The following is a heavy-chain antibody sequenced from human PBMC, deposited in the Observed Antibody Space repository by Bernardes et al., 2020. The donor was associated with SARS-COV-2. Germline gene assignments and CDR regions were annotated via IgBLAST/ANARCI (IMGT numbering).Heavy chain of an antibody. CDR3: ARTVRAGPHYFDL. Sequence: SETLSLTCAVYGGSFSGYYWSWIRQPPGKGLEWIGEINHSGSTNYNPSLKSRVTISVDTSKNQFSLKLSSVTAADTAVYYCARTVRAGPHYFDLWGQGTLVTVSS. CDR2: INHSGST. CDR1: GGSFSGYY. D-gene: IGHD3-10*01. V-gene: IGHV4-34*01. J-gene: IGHJ4*02.